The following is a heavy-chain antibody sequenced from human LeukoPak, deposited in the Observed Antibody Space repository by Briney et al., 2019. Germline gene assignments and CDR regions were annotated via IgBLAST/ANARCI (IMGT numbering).Heavy chain of an antibody. CDR1: GLKHRLLR. CDR2: IKPDGNEK. J-gene: IGHJ4*02. V-gene: IGHV3-7*01. Sequence: LGGSLRLSHGPWGLKHRLLRVNCPGLAPGRGLEWLANIKPDGNEKYYVDSVKGRFAISRDNAKNEAYLEMNSPRAEETGVYYYSSDENSRYYIDYWGQGTLVSVSS. CDR3: SSDENSRYYIDY. D-gene: IGHD1/OR15-1a*01.